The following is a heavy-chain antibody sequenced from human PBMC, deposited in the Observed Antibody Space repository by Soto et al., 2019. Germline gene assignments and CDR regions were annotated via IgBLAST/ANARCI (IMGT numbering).Heavy chain of an antibody. Sequence: QVQLVQSGAEVKKPGASVKVSCKASGYTFTSYAMHWVRQAPGQRLEWMGWINAGNGNTKYSQKFQGRVTITRDTFASTAYMELSSLRSEDTAVYYCARDSEELMIFGVVIRSYDYYGMDVW. D-gene: IGHD3-3*01. CDR2: INAGNGNT. V-gene: IGHV1-3*01. J-gene: IGHJ6*01. CDR3: ARDSEELMIFGVVIRSYDYYGMDV. CDR1: GYTFTSYA.